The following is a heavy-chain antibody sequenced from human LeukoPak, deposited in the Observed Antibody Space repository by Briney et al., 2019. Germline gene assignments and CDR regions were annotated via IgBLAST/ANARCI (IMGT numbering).Heavy chain of an antibody. CDR3: ARGEEKATITALDS. CDR1: GFTFSNYD. V-gene: IGHV3-21*01. D-gene: IGHD5-24*01. CDR2: ISSSSSYI. J-gene: IGHJ4*02. Sequence: GGSLRLSCAASGFTFSNYDMNWVRQAPGKGLEWVSAISSSSSYIYYADSIKGRFTISRDNAENSLHLQMNSLRAVDTAVYFCARGEEKATITALDSWGQGTLVTVSS.